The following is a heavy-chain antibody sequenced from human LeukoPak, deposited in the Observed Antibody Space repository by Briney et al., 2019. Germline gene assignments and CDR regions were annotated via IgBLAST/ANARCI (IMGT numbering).Heavy chain of an antibody. J-gene: IGHJ4*02. CDR1: VYTFTTYG. V-gene: IGHV1-18*01. Sequence: GASVNVSFKASVYTFTTYGISWVRQAPGQGLEWMGWIDAYNGNTKYAQKLQGRVSMTTDTSTSTAYMELRSLRSDDTAVYYCARDYGSGSYRFDYWGQGTLVTVSS. CDR3: ARDYGSGSYRFDY. CDR2: IDAYNGNT. D-gene: IGHD3-10*01.